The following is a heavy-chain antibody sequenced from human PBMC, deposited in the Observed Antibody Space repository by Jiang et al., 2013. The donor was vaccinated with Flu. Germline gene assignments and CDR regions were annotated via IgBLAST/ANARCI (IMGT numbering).Heavy chain of an antibody. CDR1: GGTFSTYA. J-gene: IGHJ4*02. D-gene: IGHD5-24*01. CDR2: IIPLFGTA. CDR3: ARGGQWLQMDYHYDY. V-gene: IGHV1-69*06. Sequence: GAEVKKPGSSVKVSCKASGGTFSTYAISWVRQAPGQGLEWMGGIIPLFGTANYAQRFQGRVTITADKSTNTAHMELSSLRSEDTAVYYCARGGQWLQMDYHYDYWGQGTLVTVSS.